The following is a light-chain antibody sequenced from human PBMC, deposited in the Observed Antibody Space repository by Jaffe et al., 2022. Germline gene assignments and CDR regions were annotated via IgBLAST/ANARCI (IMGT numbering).Light chain of an antibody. J-gene: IGKJ1*01. CDR2: WAS. CDR3: QQYCRLPWT. V-gene: IGKV4-1*01. CDR1: QSVLYSSNNKDY. Sequence: DIVMTQSPDSLAVSLGERATINCKSSQSVLYSSNNKDYLAWYQQKPGQPPKLLIYWASTRESGVPDRFSGSGSGTDFTLTISSLQAEDVAVYYCQQYCRLPWTFGQGTKVEIK.